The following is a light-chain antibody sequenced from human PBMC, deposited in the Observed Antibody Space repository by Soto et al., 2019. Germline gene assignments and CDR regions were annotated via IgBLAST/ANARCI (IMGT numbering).Light chain of an antibody. J-gene: IGKJ1*01. CDR3: QHTNTSPLT. V-gene: IGKV1-39*01. CDR1: QTINNY. CDR2: TTS. Sequence: DIQMTQSPPSLSASVGDSVTITCRSSQTINNYLNWYQQKPGQAPQLLIHTTSTLQSGAPSRFSGSGSGTDYTLTINSLQPEDFATYYCQHTNTSPLTFGQGTKV.